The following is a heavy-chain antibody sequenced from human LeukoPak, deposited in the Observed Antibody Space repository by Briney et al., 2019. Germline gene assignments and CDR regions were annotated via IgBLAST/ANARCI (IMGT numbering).Heavy chain of an antibody. Sequence: PSETLSLTCTVSGGSISSSSYYWGWIRQPPGKGLEWIGSIYYSGSTYYNPSLKSRVTMSVDTSKNQFSLKLSSVTAADTAVYYCARDRTLGPPLWFGSYNWFDPWGQGTLVTVSS. J-gene: IGHJ5*02. CDR1: GGSISSSSYY. CDR3: ARDRTLGPPLWFGSYNWFDP. CDR2: IYYSGST. V-gene: IGHV4-39*07. D-gene: IGHD3-10*01.